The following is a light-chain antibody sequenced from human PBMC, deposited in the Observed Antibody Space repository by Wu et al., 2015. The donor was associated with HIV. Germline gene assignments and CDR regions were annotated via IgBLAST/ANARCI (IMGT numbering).Light chain of an antibody. CDR2: KAS. CDR3: QQYNSYSYS. CDR1: QSIAYW. J-gene: IGKJ2*03. V-gene: IGKV1-5*03. Sequence: DIQMTQSPSTLSASVGDRVTITCRASQSIAYWLAWYQQKPGKAPKLLIYKASTLEGGVPSRFSGSGSGTEFTLTISSLQPDDFATYYCQQYNSYSYSFGQGTKLEIK.